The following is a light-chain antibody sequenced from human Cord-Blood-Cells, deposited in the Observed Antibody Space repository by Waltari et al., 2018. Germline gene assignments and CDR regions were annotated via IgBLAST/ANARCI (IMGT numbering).Light chain of an antibody. Sequence: DIQMTQSPSSLSASVGDRVTITCRASQSISSYLNWYQQKPGKAPKLLIYDASSLQSGVPSMFSGSGSWTDFTLTISSLQPEDFATYYCQQSYSTPFTFGPGTKVDIK. J-gene: IGKJ3*01. CDR2: DAS. CDR3: QQSYSTPFT. V-gene: IGKV1-39*01. CDR1: QSISSY.